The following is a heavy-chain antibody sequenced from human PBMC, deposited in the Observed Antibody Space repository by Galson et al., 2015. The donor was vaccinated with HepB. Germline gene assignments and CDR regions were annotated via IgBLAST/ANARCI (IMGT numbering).Heavy chain of an antibody. Sequence: SLRLSCAASGLTFSNYGIHWVRQAPGKGLEWVAFISYDGSNTNYADSVQGRFTISRDNSKNTLSLQTNGLSAEDTAVYYCAKVEGVYGDSYYYYYYGMDVWGQGTTVTVSS. J-gene: IGHJ6*02. CDR2: ISYDGSNT. CDR1: GLTFSNYG. V-gene: IGHV3-30*18. CDR3: AKVEGVYGDSYYYYYYGMDV. D-gene: IGHD4-17*01.